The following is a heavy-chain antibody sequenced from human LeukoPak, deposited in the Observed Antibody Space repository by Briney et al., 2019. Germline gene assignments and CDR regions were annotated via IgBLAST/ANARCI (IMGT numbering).Heavy chain of an antibody. Sequence: ASVKVSCKASGGTFSSYAISWVRQAPGQGLEWMGGIIPIFGTANYAQKFQGRVTITADESTSTAYMELSSLRSEDTAVYYCARDDSGYYGSGSPNWFDPWGQGTLATVSS. CDR3: ARDDSGYYGSGSPNWFDP. CDR1: GGTFSSYA. J-gene: IGHJ5*02. D-gene: IGHD3-10*01. CDR2: IIPIFGTA. V-gene: IGHV1-69*13.